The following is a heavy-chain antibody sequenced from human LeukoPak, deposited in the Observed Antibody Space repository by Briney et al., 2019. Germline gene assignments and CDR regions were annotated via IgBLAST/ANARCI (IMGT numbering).Heavy chain of an antibody. D-gene: IGHD3-22*01. V-gene: IGHV4-4*07. CDR1: GYSISSGYY. J-gene: IGHJ4*02. CDR3: AREEGYYYDSSGFLAY. Sequence: SETLSLTCTVSGYSISSGYYWSWIRQPAGKGLEWIGRIYTSGSTNYNPSLKSRVTMSVDTSKNQFSLKLSSVTAADTAVYYCAREEGYYYDSSGFLAYWGQGTLVTVSS. CDR2: IYTSGST.